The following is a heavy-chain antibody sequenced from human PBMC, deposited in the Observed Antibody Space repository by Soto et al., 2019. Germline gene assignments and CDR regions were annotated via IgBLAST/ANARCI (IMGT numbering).Heavy chain of an antibody. CDR3: ARDLHEDYYYYYMDV. J-gene: IGHJ6*03. CDR2: ISAYNGNT. Sequence: ASVKVSCKASGYTFTSYGISWVRQAPGQGLEWMGWISAYNGNTNYAQKLQGRVTMTTDTSTSTAYMELRSLRSDDTAVYYCARDLHEDYYYYYMDVWGKGTTVTAP. V-gene: IGHV1-18*01. CDR1: GYTFTSYG.